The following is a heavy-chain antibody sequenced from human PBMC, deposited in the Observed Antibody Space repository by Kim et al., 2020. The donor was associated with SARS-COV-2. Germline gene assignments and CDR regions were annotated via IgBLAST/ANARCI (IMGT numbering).Heavy chain of an antibody. CDR3: ARGVRWGYSGYDRAHYFDY. Sequence: GGSLRLSCAASGFTFSSYDMHWVRQATGKGLEWVSAIGTAGDTYYPGSVKGRFTISRENAKNSLYLQMNSLRAGDTAVYYCARGVRWGYSGYDRAHYFDYWGQGTLVTVSS. V-gene: IGHV3-13*01. CDR1: GFTFSSYD. J-gene: IGHJ4*02. CDR2: IGTAGDT. D-gene: IGHD5-12*01.